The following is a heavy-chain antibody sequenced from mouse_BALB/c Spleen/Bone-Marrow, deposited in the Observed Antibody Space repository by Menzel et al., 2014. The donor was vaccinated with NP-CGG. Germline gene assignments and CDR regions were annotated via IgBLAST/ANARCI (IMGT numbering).Heavy chain of an antibody. CDR2: IDPASGNT. D-gene: IGHD2-3*01. CDR1: GFNIKDTY. V-gene: IGHV14-3*02. CDR3: ARWLLNYYAMDY. Sequence: EVQLQESGAELVKPGASVKLSCTASGFNIKDTYMHWVKQRPEQGLEWIGRIDPASGNTKYDPKFQGKATITADTSSNTAYLQLSRLTSEDTAVYSCARWLLNYYAMDYWGQGTSVTVSS. J-gene: IGHJ4*01.